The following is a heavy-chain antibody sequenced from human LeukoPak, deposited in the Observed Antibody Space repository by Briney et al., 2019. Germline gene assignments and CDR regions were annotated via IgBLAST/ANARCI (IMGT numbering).Heavy chain of an antibody. Sequence: SETLSLTCTVSGGSVSSTSYYWLWIRQPPGKGLEWIGSIFYTGSTYYNPSVKSRVTISVDTSKNQFSLRLSSVTGADTAVYYCARFGVDYDMDVWGQGTTVTVSS. V-gene: IGHV4-39*07. J-gene: IGHJ6*02. CDR1: GGSVSSTSYY. CDR3: ARFGVDYDMDV. D-gene: IGHD3-16*01. CDR2: IFYTGST.